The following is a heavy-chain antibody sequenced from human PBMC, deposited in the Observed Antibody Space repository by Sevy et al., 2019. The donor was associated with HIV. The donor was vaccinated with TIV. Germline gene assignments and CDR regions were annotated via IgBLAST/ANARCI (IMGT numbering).Heavy chain of an antibody. Sequence: ASVKVSCKTSGYSFTAYYIHWVRQAPGQGLEWVGWINPNSDDTNYAQKFHGRNTMTRDTSISTAYMERNRLRSDDTAVYYCARVGRLFDQRGWFDPWGQGTLVTVSS. V-gene: IGHV1-2*02. J-gene: IGHJ5*02. CDR3: ARVGRLFDQRGWFDP. CDR2: INPNSDDT. CDR1: GYSFTAYY. D-gene: IGHD3-9*01.